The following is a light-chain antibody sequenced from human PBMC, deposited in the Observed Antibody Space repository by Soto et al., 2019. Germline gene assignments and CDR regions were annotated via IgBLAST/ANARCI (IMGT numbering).Light chain of an antibody. Sequence: DIVMTQSPDSLAVSLGERATINCKSSQSVLYSSNNKNYFAWYQQKPGQPPKLLIYWASTRESGVPDRFSGSGSGTDSTLTISSLQAEDVAVYYCQQYYSTPRTFGQGTKVEIK. V-gene: IGKV4-1*01. J-gene: IGKJ1*01. CDR1: QSVLYSSNNKNY. CDR3: QQYYSTPRT. CDR2: WAS.